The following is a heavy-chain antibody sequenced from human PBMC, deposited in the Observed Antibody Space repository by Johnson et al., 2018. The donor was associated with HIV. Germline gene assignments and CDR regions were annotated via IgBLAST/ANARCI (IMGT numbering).Heavy chain of an antibody. CDR1: GFSFDDYA. D-gene: IGHD6-13*01. CDR2: ISWNSGSV. Sequence: QLVESGGGLVQPGRSLRLSCAASGFSFDDYAMHWIRKTPGKGLEWVSGISWNSGSVIYVDSVKGRFTISRENAKNSLYLQMNSLRAEATAVYYCASPATQQLVPVDAFDIWGQGTMVTVSS. CDR3: ASPATQQLVPVDAFDI. V-gene: IGHV3-9*01. J-gene: IGHJ3*02.